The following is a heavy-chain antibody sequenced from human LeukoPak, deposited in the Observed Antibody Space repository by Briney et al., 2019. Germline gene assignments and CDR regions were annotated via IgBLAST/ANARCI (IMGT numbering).Heavy chain of an antibody. CDR2: ISSSSSYT. CDR3: ARAGYCSGGSCPDY. V-gene: IGHV3-21*05. J-gene: IGHJ4*02. CDR1: GFTFSSYH. D-gene: IGHD2-15*01. Sequence: GGSLRLSCAASGFTFSSYHMNWVRQAPGKGLQWVSYISSSSSYTNYADSVKGRFTISRDNAKNSLYLQMNSLRAEDTAVYYCARAGYCSGGSCPDYWGQGTLVTVSS.